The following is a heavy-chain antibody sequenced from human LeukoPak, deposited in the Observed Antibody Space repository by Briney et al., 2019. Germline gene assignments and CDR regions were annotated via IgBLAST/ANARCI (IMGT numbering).Heavy chain of an antibody. J-gene: IGHJ4*02. CDR1: GYTFTGYY. CDR2: INPNSGGT. D-gene: IGHD2-2*01. Sequence: ASVKVSCKASGYTFTGYYMHWVRQAPGQGLEWMGWINPNSGGTNYAQKFQGRVTMTRDTSISTAYMELSRLRSDDTAVYYCARTSIVVVPAASQLYYWGQGTLVTVSS. V-gene: IGHV1-2*02. CDR3: ARTSIVVVPAASQLYY.